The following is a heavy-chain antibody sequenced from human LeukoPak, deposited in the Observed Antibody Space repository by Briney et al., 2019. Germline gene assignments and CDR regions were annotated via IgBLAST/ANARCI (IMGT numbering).Heavy chain of an antibody. CDR1: GGSFSDYY. D-gene: IGHD3-3*01. V-gene: IGHV4-34*01. J-gene: IGHJ5*02. Sequence: SETLSLTCAVYGGSFSDYYWSWIRQPPGKGLEWIGEINHSESTNYKPSLKSRVTISVDTSKNQFSLKLTSVTAADTAVYYCASRPILRFLEYLLYPWGQGTLVTVSS. CDR2: INHSEST. CDR3: ASRPILRFLEYLLYP.